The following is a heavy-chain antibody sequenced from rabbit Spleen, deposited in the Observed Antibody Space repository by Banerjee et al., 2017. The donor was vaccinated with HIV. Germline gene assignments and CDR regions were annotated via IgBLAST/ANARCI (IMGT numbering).Heavy chain of an antibody. Sequence: QQQLVESGGGLVKPGASLTLTCKASGFSFSSGYYMCWVRQAPGKGLEWIGYIDPVFGSTVYASWVNGRFTISSHNAQNTLNLQLNSLTAADTATYFCVREAGYAGYGDGNLWGPGTLVTVS. J-gene: IGHJ4*01. V-gene: IGHV1S43*01. CDR1: GFSFSSGYY. CDR3: VREAGYAGYGDGNL. CDR2: IDPVFGST. D-gene: IGHD7-1*01.